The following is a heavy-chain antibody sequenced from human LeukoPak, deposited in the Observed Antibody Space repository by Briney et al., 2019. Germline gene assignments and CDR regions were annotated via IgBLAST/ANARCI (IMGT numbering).Heavy chain of an antibody. Sequence: GGSLRLSCGASGFTFSYHWMHWVRQVPGKGLVWVSRIDGGGSSTSYADSVKGRFSISSDNAKSTLYLQMSSLRAEDTAVYYCARGPGSSGGAYVGDYWGPGTLVTVSS. J-gene: IGHJ4*01. CDR3: ARGPGSSGGAYVGDY. CDR1: GFTFSYHW. CDR2: IDGGGSST. V-gene: IGHV3-74*01. D-gene: IGHD3-22*01.